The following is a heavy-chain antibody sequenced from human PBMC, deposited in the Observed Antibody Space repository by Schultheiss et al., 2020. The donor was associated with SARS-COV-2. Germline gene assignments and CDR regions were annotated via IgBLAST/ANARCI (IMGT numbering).Heavy chain of an antibody. D-gene: IGHD4-17*01. V-gene: IGHV3-23*01. CDR3: ARESLSDYAGVVDY. CDR1: GFTFSSYA. Sequence: GGSLRLSCAASGFTFSSYAMHWVRQAPGKGLEWVSGVSGSGGKTYFADSVQGRFTISRDNSKNTLYLQMNSLRAEDTAVYYCARESLSDYAGVVDYWGQGTLVTVSS. J-gene: IGHJ4*02. CDR2: VSGSGGKT.